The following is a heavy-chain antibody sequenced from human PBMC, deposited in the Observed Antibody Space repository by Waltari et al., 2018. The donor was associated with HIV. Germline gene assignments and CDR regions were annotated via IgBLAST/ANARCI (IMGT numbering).Heavy chain of an antibody. D-gene: IGHD2-21*02. CDR2: IYYSGKT. CDR3: ARLRGDRTAVIDY. CDR1: GDPMTGYH. Sequence: QVQLQESGPGLVKPSETLSLTCSAPGDPMTGYHWIWNRQPPGKGLESIGYIYYSGKTNYNPPLRSRVDISVDTSISQFYLKLNSVTAADTAVYFCARLRGDRTAVIDYWGQGTLVTVSS. J-gene: IGHJ4*02. V-gene: IGHV4-59*08.